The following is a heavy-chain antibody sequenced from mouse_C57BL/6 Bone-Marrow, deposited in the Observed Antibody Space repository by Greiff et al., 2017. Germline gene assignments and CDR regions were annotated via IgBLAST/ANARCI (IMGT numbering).Heavy chain of an antibody. CDR1: GFSLTSYA. Sequence: VQLQESGPGLVAPSQSLSITCTVSGFSLTSYAISWVRQPPGKGLEWLGVIWTGGGTNYNSALKSRLSISKDNSKSQVFLKMNSLQTDDTARYYCARNENYGSPYAMDYWGQGTSVTVSS. CDR3: ARNENYGSPYAMDY. D-gene: IGHD1-1*01. V-gene: IGHV2-9-1*01. J-gene: IGHJ4*01. CDR2: IWTGGGT.